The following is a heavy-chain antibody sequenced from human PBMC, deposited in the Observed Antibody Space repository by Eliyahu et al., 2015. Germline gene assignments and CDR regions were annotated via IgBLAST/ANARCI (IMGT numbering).Heavy chain of an antibody. D-gene: IGHD3-22*01. CDR1: GXSIXXCYYY. Sequence: QVQLQESGPGLVKPSQTLSLTCTXSGXSIXXCYYYWSWSRQPPGKGLEWIGYIYYSGSTYYNPSLKSRVTISVDTSKNQFSLKLSSVTAADTAVYYCSTRLGDSSGYPSPWDYWGQGTLVTVSS. J-gene: IGHJ4*02. V-gene: IGHV4-30-4*01. CDR3: STRLGDSSGYPSPWDY. CDR2: IYYSGST.